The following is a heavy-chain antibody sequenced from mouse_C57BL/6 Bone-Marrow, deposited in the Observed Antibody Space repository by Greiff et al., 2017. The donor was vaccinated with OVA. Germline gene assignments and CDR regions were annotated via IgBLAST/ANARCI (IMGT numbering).Heavy chain of an antibody. V-gene: IGHV14-2*01. Sequence: VQLQQSGAELVKPGASVKLSCTASGFNITDYYMHWVKQRTEQGLEWIGRIDPEDGETKYAPKFQGKATITADPSSNTAYLQLSSLTSEDTAVYYCARDGYYRFAYWGQGTLVTVSA. CDR3: ARDGYYRFAY. CDR2: IDPEDGET. D-gene: IGHD2-3*01. CDR1: GFNITDYY. J-gene: IGHJ3*01.